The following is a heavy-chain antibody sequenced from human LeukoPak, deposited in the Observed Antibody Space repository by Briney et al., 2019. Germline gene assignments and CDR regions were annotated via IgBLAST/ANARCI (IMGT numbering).Heavy chain of an antibody. J-gene: IGHJ4*02. D-gene: IGHD1-26*01. CDR2: IYYTGST. CDR3: ARGTQIVGAGT. Sequence: SETLSLTCTVSGGSISSYYWSWIRQPPGKGLEWIGYIYYTGSTNYNPSLKSRVTISVDTSKNQFSLKLSSVTAADTAVYYCARGTQIVGAGTWGQGTLVTVSS. CDR1: GGSISSYY. V-gene: IGHV4-59*01.